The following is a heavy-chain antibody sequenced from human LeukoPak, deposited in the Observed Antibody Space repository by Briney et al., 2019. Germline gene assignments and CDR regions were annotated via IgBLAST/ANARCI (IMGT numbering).Heavy chain of an antibody. Sequence: GGSLRLSCAASGFTFSSYEMNWVRQAPGKGLEWVSYISSSGSTIYYADSVKGRFTISRDNAKNSLYLQMNSLRAGDTAVYYCARSPDYYDSSEDYWGQGTLVTVSS. CDR2: ISSSGSTI. CDR1: GFTFSSYE. CDR3: ARSPDYYDSSEDY. D-gene: IGHD3-22*01. V-gene: IGHV3-48*03. J-gene: IGHJ4*02.